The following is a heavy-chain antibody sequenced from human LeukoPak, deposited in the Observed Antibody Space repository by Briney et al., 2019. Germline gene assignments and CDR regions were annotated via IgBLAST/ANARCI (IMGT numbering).Heavy chain of an antibody. V-gene: IGHV3-7*04. CDR2: IKQDGSEK. CDR3: ARGPHEYCSSTSCFEYYYYYYMDV. D-gene: IGHD2-2*01. Sequence: GGSLRLSCAASGFTFSSYWMSWVRQAPGKGLEWVANIKQDGSEKYYVDSVKGRFTISRDNSKNTLYLQMGSLRAEDMAVYYCARGPHEYCSSTSCFEYYYYYYMDVWGKGTTVTVSS. CDR1: GFTFSSYW. J-gene: IGHJ6*03.